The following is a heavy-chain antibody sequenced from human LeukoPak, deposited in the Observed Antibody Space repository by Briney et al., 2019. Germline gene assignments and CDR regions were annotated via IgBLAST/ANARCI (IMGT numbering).Heavy chain of an antibody. CDR2: IIPSDGFT. CDR1: GYTFSSYY. J-gene: IGHJ4*02. V-gene: IGHV1-46*01. Sequence: ASVKVSCKASGYTFSSYYVHWVRQAPGQGLEWMGMIIPSDGFTSYAQKFQGRVTMTRDMSTSTVYMELSSLRSDDTAVYYCARSPHILTGENFDYWGQGTLVTVSS. CDR3: ARSPHILTGENFDY. D-gene: IGHD3-9*01.